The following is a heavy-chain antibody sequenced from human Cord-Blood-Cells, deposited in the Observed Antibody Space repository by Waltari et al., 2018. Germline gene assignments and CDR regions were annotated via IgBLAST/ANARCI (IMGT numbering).Heavy chain of an antibody. Sequence: QVQPQQWGAGLLKPSETLSLTCAVYGGSFSGYYWSWIRQPPGKGLEWIGEINHSGSTNYNPSLKSRVTISVDTSKNQFSLKLSSVTAADTAVYYCASNRLYYYYGMDVWGQGTTVTVSS. CDR1: GGSFSGYY. CDR2: INHSGST. CDR3: ASNRLYYYYGMDV. V-gene: IGHV4-34*01. J-gene: IGHJ6*02. D-gene: IGHD6-25*01.